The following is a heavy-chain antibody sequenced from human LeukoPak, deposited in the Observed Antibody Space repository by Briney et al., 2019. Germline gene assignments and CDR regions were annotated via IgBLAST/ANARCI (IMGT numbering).Heavy chain of an antibody. CDR3: ARVAGYCSSTSCYYYYYYGMDV. Sequence: LRLSCAASGFTFSSYAMSWIRQPPGKGLEWIGYIYYSGSTYYNPSLKSRVTISVDTSKNQFSLKLSSVTAADTAVYYCARVAGYCSSTSCYYYYYYGMDVWGQGTTVTVSS. J-gene: IGHJ6*02. CDR2: IYYSGST. D-gene: IGHD2-2*03. V-gene: IGHV4-30-4*08. CDR1: GFTFSSYA.